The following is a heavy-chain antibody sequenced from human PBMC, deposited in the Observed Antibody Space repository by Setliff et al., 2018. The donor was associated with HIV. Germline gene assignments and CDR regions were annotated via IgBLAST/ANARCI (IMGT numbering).Heavy chain of an antibody. CDR3: GRDYRSWIRAIGY. J-gene: IGHJ4*02. D-gene: IGHD5-12*01. V-gene: IGHV1-46*03. CDR2: INASGDKT. Sequence: ASVKVSCKASGFNFTNYYIHWVRQAPGEGLEWVGVINASGDKTNYTQKFQGRLIITKDTSTSTVYMELSSLRSDDTAVYYCGRDYRSWIRAIGYWGQGTLVTVSS. CDR1: GFNFTNYY.